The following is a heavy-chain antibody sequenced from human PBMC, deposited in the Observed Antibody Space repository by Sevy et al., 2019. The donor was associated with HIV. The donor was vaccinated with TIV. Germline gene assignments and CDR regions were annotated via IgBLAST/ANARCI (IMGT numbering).Heavy chain of an antibody. Sequence: GGSLRLSCAASGFTFSNAWMSWVRQAPGKGLEWVGLIKSKTDGGTTDYAAPVKGRFTISRDDSKNTLYLQMNSLKTEDTVVYYCTIDHAIRHYDSSGYFDWGQGTLVTVSS. J-gene: IGHJ4*02. CDR2: IKSKTDGGTT. CDR1: GFTFSNAW. V-gene: IGHV3-15*01. D-gene: IGHD3-22*01. CDR3: TIDHAIRHYDSSGYFD.